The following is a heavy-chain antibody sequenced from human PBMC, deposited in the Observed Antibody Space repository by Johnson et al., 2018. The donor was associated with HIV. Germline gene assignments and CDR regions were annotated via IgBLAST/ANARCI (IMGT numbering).Heavy chain of an antibody. J-gene: IGHJ3*02. CDR1: GFTFSSSA. CDR3: AREATYYDYVWGSYAFDI. V-gene: IGHV3-73*01. D-gene: IGHD3-16*01. CDR2: IRSKANSYAT. Sequence: MQLVESGGGVVQPGRSLRLSCAASGFTFSSSAMHWVRQASGNGLEWVGRIRSKANSYATAYAASVKGRFTISRDDSKNTAYLQMNSLKTEDTAVYYCAREATYYDYVWGSYAFDIWGQGTMVTVSS.